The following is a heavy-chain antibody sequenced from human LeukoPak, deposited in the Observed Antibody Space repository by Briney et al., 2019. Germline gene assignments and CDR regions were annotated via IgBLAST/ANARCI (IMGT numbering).Heavy chain of an antibody. CDR2: ISSSSYI. J-gene: IGHJ4*02. Sequence: GGSLRLSCTVSGFTVSSNSMNWVRQAPGKGLEWVSSISSSSYIYYADSVKGRFTISRDNAKNSLYLQMNSLRAEDTAVYYCARARPRIIAAAGVGFDYWGQGTLVTVSS. V-gene: IGHV3-69-1*01. CDR1: GFTVSSNS. D-gene: IGHD6-13*01. CDR3: ARARPRIIAAAGVGFDY.